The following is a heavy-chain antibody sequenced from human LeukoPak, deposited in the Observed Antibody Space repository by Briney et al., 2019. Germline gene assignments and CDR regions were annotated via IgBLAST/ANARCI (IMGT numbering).Heavy chain of an antibody. J-gene: IGHJ1*01. D-gene: IGHD3-22*01. V-gene: IGHV4-34*01. CDR3: ARDLGYYDSDDYYRGAEYFQH. CDR2: PNHGGST. Sequence: PSETLSFTCTVSGGSISSYYWTWIRQPPGKGLEWFGEPNHGGSTNYNPSLKSRVTISLDTSKNQFSLQLSSVTAADTAVYYCARDLGYYDSDDYYRGAEYFQHWGQGTLVTVSS. CDR1: GGSISSYY.